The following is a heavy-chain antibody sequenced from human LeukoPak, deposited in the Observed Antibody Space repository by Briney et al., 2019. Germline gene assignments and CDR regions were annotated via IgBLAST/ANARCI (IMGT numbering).Heavy chain of an antibody. CDR3: ARDRMILGVPFDY. D-gene: IGHD3-10*01. Sequence: GASVKVSCKASGYTFTSYTINWVRQAPGQGLEWMGWISVHNGNTKYAQKLQGRVTLTIDTSTSTAYMELRSLRSDDTAVYYCARDRMILGVPFDYWGQGTLVTVSS. V-gene: IGHV1-18*01. J-gene: IGHJ4*02. CDR2: ISVHNGNT. CDR1: GYTFTSYT.